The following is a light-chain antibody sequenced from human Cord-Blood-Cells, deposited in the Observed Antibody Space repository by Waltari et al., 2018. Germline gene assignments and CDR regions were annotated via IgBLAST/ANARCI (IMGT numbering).Light chain of an antibody. J-gene: IGLJ3*02. CDR2: EGS. Sequence: GQSITISCTGTSSDVGSYNLVSWYQQHPGKAPKLMIYEGSKRPSGVSNRFSGSKSGNTASLTISGLQAEDEADYYCCSYAGISTWVFGGGTKLTVL. V-gene: IGLV2-23*01. CDR1: SSDVGSYNL. CDR3: CSYAGISTWV.